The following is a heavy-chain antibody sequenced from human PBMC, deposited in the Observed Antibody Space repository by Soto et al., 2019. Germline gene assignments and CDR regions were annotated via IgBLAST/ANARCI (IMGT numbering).Heavy chain of an antibody. D-gene: IGHD3-16*01. J-gene: IGHJ6*03. CDR1: GGSISSYY. CDR3: ARDVGGRREYYYYYYMDV. CDR2: IYYSGST. V-gene: IGHV4-59*01. Sequence: SETLSLTCTVSGGSISSYYWSWIRQPPGKGLEWIGYIYYSGSTNYNPSLKSRVTISVDTSKNQFSLKLSSVTAADTAVYYCARDVGGRREYYYYYYMDVWGKGTTVTVSS.